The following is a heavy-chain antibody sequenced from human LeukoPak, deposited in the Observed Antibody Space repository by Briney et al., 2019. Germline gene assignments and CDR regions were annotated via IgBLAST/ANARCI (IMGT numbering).Heavy chain of an antibody. J-gene: IGHJ4*02. V-gene: IGHV4-59*01. CDR3: ARGGGYYFDY. D-gene: IGHD3-16*01. CDR1: DDSISSYY. Sequence: SETLSLTCTVSDDSISSYYWSWIRQPPGKGLEWIGYIYYSGSTNYNPSLKSRVTISVDTSKNQFSLKLSSVTAADTAVYFCARGGGYYFDYWGQGTLVSVSS. CDR2: IYYSGST.